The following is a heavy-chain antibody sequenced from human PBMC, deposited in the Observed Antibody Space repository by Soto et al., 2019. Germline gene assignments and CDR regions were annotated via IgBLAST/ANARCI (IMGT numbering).Heavy chain of an antibody. Sequence: ASVKVSCKASGYIFTSYGINWVRQAPGQGLEWMGWISAYNGNTNYAQNLQGRVTMTTDTSTSTAYMELRSLTSDDTAVYYCARENNVLPGGYFDYWGQGTLVTVSS. CDR3: ARENNVLPGGYFDY. J-gene: IGHJ4*02. V-gene: IGHV1-18*01. CDR1: GYIFTSYG. CDR2: ISAYNGNT. D-gene: IGHD3-10*01.